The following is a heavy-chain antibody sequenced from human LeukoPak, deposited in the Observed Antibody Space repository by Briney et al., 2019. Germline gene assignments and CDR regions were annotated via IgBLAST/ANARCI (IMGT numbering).Heavy chain of an antibody. V-gene: IGHV3-23*01. CDR2: ISLGGGGT. D-gene: IGHD2-2*01. CDR1: GFTFSSYA. CDR3: AKDVFVDFASNSRFDY. J-gene: IGHJ4*02. Sequence: GESLRLSCAASGFTFSSYAMTWVRQAPGKGLEWVSSISLGGGGTYYADSVKGRFTVPRDNSKNILYLQMNSLRAGDTAVYYCAKDVFVDFASNSRFDYWGQGTLVTVSS.